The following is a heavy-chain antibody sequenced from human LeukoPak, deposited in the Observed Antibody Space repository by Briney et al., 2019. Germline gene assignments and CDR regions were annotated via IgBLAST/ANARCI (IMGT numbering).Heavy chain of an antibody. V-gene: IGHV3-48*03. CDR1: GFTFSSYE. Sequence: GGSLRLSCAASGFTFSSYEMNWVRQAPGKGLEWVSYISSSGSTIYYADSVKGRSTISRDNAKNSLYLQMNSLRAEDTAVYYCARDKPALQYYYGSGSYYKFDYWGQGTLVTVSS. D-gene: IGHD3-10*01. CDR2: ISSSGSTI. J-gene: IGHJ4*02. CDR3: ARDKPALQYYYGSGSYYKFDY.